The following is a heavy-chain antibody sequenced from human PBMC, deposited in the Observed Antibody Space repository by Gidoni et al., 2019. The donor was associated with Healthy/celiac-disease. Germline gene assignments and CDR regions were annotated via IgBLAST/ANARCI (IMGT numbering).Heavy chain of an antibody. Sequence: QLQLQESGPGLVKPSATLSLTCTVSGGSISSSSYYWGWIRPPPGKGLEWIGSIYYSGSTYYNPSLKSRVTISVDTSKNQFSLKLSSVTAADTAVYYCARQHGYNFGIWYFDLWGRGTLVTVSS. J-gene: IGHJ2*01. V-gene: IGHV4-39*01. CDR3: ARQHGYNFGIWYFDL. D-gene: IGHD5-12*01. CDR2: IYYSGST. CDR1: GGSISSSSYY.